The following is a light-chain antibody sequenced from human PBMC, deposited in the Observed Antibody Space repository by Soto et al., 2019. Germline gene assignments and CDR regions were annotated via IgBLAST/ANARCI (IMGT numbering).Light chain of an antibody. CDR2: GAS. Sequence: EIVLTQSPGTLSLSPGERATLSCRASQSVSSSYLAWYQQKPGQAPRLLIYGASSRATGIPDRFSGSVSGTDFTLTISRLEPEYFAVYYCQQYGSPYTFGQGPKLEI. V-gene: IGKV3-20*01. CDR1: QSVSSSY. CDR3: QQYGSPYT. J-gene: IGKJ2*01.